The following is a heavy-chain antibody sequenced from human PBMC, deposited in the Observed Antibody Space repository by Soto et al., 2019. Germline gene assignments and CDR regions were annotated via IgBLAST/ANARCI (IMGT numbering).Heavy chain of an antibody. V-gene: IGHV1-18*01. CDR2: ISAYNGNT. J-gene: IGHJ3*02. CDR3: AREIRETYYYDSSGYRDAFDI. Sequence: ASVKVSCKASGYTFTSYGISWVRQAPGQRLEWMGWISAYNGNTNYAQKLQGRVTMTTDTSTSTAYKELRSLRSDDTAVYYCAREIRETYYYDSSGYRDAFDIWGQGTMVTVSS. D-gene: IGHD3-22*01. CDR1: GYTFTSYG.